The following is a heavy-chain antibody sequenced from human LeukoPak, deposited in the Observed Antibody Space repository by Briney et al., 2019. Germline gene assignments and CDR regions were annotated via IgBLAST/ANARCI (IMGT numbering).Heavy chain of an antibody. CDR2: INPNSGGT. V-gene: IGHV1-2*02. J-gene: IGHJ4*02. CDR1: GYTFTGYY. CDR3: ARAAEQWLVMGYYFDY. Sequence: ASVKVSCKASGYTFTGYYIHWVRQAPGQGLEWMGWINPNSGGTNYAQKFQGRVTMTRDTSISTAYMELSRLRSDDTAVYYCARAAEQWLVMGYYFDYWGQGTLVTVSS. D-gene: IGHD6-19*01.